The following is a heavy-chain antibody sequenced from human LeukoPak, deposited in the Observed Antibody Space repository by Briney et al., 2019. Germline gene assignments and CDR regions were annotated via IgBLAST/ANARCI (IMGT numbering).Heavy chain of an antibody. J-gene: IGHJ3*02. V-gene: IGHV3-11*04. CDR1: GFTFSDYY. CDR3: ASGNYYDSSGDAFDI. D-gene: IGHD3-22*01. CDR2: ISSSGSTI. Sequence: GGSLRLSCAASGFTFSDYYMSWIRQAPGKGLEWVSYISSSGSTIYYADSVKGRFTISRDNAKNSLYLQMNSLRAEDTAVYYCASGNYYDSSGDAFDIRGQGTMVTVSS.